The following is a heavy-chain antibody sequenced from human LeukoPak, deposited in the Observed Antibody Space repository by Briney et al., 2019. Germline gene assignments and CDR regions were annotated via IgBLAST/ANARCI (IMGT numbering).Heavy chain of an antibody. Sequence: ASVKVSCKASSYSFTSYGFSWVRQAPGQGLEWMGWINPNSGDTKYAQKFQGRVTMTRDTSNNTVYMDLTRLIFDDTAMYYCARDGVFRFEVGDVYYYYMDVWGKGTTVIISS. CDR2: INPNSGDT. CDR1: SYSFTSYG. CDR3: ARDGVFRFEVGDVYYYYMDV. D-gene: IGHD2-21*02. J-gene: IGHJ6*03. V-gene: IGHV1-2*02.